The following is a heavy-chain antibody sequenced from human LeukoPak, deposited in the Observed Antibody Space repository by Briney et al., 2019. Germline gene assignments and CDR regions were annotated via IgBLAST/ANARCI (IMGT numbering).Heavy chain of an antibody. J-gene: IGHJ4*02. CDR3: AMVPDSYFDY. Sequence: SETLSLTCTVSGGSISSYYWSWIRQPPGKGLEWIGYIYYSGSTNYNPSLKSRVTISVDTSKNQFSLKLSSVTAADTAVYYCAMVPDSYFDYWGQGTLVTVSS. CDR1: GGSISSYY. CDR2: IYYSGST. D-gene: IGHD1-14*01. V-gene: IGHV4-59*01.